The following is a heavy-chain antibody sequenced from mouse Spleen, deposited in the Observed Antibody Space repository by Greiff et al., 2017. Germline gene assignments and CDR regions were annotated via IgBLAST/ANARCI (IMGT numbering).Heavy chain of an antibody. V-gene: IGHV1-80*01. CDR2: IYPGDGDT. D-gene: IGHD2-1*01. CDR3: ARSLIYLGYYFDY. Sequence: VQLQQSGAELVKPGASVKISCKASGYAFSSYWMNWVKQRPGKGLEWIGQIYPGDGDTNYNGKFKGKATLTADKSSSTAYMQLSSLTSEDSAVYFCARSLIYLGYYFDYWGQGTTLTVSS. J-gene: IGHJ2*01. CDR1: GYAFSSYW.